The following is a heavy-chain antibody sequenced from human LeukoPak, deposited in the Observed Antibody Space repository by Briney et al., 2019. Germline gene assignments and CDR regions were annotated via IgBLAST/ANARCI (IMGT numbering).Heavy chain of an antibody. CDR2: INHSGST. J-gene: IGHJ5*02. Sequence: SETLSLTCAVYGGSFSGYYWSWIRQPPGKGLWWIGEINHSGSTNYNPSLKSRVTISVDTSKNQFSLKLSSVTAADTAVYYCARTGYSSGWFDPWGQGTLVTVSS. CDR3: ARTGYSSGWFDP. D-gene: IGHD6-19*01. V-gene: IGHV4-34*01. CDR1: GGSFSGYY.